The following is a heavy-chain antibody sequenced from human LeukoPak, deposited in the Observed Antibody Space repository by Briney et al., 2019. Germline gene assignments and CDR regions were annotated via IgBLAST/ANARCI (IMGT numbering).Heavy chain of an antibody. CDR3: AKEPRYSSSNYYYYYMDV. V-gene: IGHV3-74*01. J-gene: IGHJ6*03. CDR2: IKSDGST. CDR1: GFTFSSYW. D-gene: IGHD6-6*01. Sequence: GGSLRLSCAASGFTFSSYWMHWVRQAPGKGLVWVSRIKSDGSTNYADSVKGRFTISRDNSKKTLYLQMNSMRAEDTAVYYCAKEPRYSSSNYYYYYMDVWGKGTTVTVSS.